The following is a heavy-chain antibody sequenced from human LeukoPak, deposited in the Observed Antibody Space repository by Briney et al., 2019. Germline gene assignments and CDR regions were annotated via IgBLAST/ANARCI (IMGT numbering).Heavy chain of an antibody. D-gene: IGHD4-23*01. CDR2: INPSGGST. CDR1: GYTFTSYY. V-gene: IGHV1-46*01. CDR3: ARGAPGRWQIHY. Sequence: ASVKVSCKASGYTFTSYYMHWVRQAPGQGLEWMGIINPSGGSTSYAQKFQGRVTMTRDMSTSTVYMELSSLGSEDTAVYYCARGAPGRWQIHYWGQGTLVTVSS. J-gene: IGHJ4*02.